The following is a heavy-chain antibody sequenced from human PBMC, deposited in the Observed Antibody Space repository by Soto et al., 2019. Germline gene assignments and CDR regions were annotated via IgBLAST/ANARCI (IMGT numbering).Heavy chain of an antibody. CDR1: GGTFSSYA. CDR3: ARRWGRNTYYFDY. CDR2: IIPIFGTA. V-gene: IGHV1-69*06. J-gene: IGHJ4*02. Sequence: GASVKVSCKASGGTFSSYAISWVRQAPGQGLEWMGGIIPIFGTANYAQKFQGRVTMTGDKSTSTAYMELSSLRSEDTAVYYCARRWGRNTYYFDYWGQGTLVTVSS. D-gene: IGHD3-16*01.